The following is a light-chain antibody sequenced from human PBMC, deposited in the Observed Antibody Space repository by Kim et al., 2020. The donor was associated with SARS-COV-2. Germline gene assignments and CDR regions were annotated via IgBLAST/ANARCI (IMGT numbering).Light chain of an antibody. Sequence: SPGEGATLSCRASQHVYKGYLAWYQQRLGQAPRLLIYQTSNRATGIPDRFSGSGSGTDFTLTISRLEPEDFAVDYCQQYGSSPPYTFGQGTKLEI. CDR3: QQYGSSPPYT. J-gene: IGKJ2*01. CDR1: QHVYKGY. V-gene: IGKV3-20*01. CDR2: QTS.